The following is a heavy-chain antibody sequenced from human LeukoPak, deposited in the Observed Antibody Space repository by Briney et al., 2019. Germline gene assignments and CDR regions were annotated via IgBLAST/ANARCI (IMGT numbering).Heavy chain of an antibody. Sequence: SETLSLTCAVYGGSFSDYYWSWIRQPPGKGLEWIGEINHSGSTNYNPSLKSRVTMSVDTSKNQFSLKLSSVTAADTAVYYCAGYGYGKNHDYWGQGTLVTVSS. V-gene: IGHV4-34*01. CDR1: GGSFSDYY. CDR2: INHSGST. CDR3: AGYGYGKNHDY. J-gene: IGHJ4*02. D-gene: IGHD5-18*01.